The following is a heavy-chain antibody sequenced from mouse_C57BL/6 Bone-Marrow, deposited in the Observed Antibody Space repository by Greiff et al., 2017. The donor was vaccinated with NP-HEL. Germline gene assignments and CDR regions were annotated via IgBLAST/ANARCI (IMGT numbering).Heavy chain of an antibody. J-gene: IGHJ4*01. CDR3: ARHGDY. CDR1: GFTFSSYG. Sequence: EVQLVESGGDLVKPGGSLKLSCAASGFTFSSYGMSWVRQTPDQRLEWVATISSGGSYTYYPDSVKGRFTISRDNAKNTLYLQMSSLKSADTAMYYCARHGDYWGQGTSVTVCS. CDR2: ISSGGSYT. V-gene: IGHV5-6*01.